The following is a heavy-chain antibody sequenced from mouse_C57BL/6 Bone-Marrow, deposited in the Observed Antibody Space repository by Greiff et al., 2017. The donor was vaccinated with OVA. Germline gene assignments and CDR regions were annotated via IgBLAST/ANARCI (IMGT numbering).Heavy chain of an antibody. J-gene: IGHJ1*03. Sequence: QVQLQQPGAELVRPGSSVKLSCKASGYTFTSYWMHWVKQRPIQGLEWIGNIDPSDSETHYNQKFKDKATLTVDKSSSTAYMQLSSLTSEDSAVYDCARRMIYYGSSYWYFDVWGTGTTVTVSS. CDR3: ARRMIYYGSSYWYFDV. D-gene: IGHD1-1*01. CDR2: IDPSDSET. CDR1: GYTFTSYW. V-gene: IGHV1-52*01.